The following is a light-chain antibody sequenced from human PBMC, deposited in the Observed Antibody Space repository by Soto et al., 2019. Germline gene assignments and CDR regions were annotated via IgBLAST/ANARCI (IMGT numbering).Light chain of an antibody. Sequence: EVVMTQSPATLSVSPGERATLSCRASRGIGSTLAWYQQKPGQTPRLLIYDTSTRATGLPGRFIGSRSGTEFTLTITSLQSEDFAIYYCQHYVTWPLAFGGGTRLENK. CDR3: QHYVTWPLA. CDR1: RGIGST. V-gene: IGKV3-15*01. CDR2: DTS. J-gene: IGKJ4*01.